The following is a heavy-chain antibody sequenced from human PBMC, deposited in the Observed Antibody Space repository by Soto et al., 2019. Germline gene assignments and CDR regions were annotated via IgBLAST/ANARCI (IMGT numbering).Heavy chain of an antibody. D-gene: IGHD3-10*01. V-gene: IGHV3-21*01. CDR3: ARCGGVVRGMGMDV. CDR1: GFTFISYS. CDR2: ISSSSSYI. Sequence: GGSLRLSCAASGFTFISYSMNWGRQAPGKGLEWVSSISSSSSYIYYADSVKGRFTISRDNAKNSLYLQMNSLRAEDTAVYYCARCGGVVRGMGMDVWGQGTTVTVSS. J-gene: IGHJ6*02.